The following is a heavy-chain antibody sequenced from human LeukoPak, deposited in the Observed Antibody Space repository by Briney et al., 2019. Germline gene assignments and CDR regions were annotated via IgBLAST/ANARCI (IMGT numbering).Heavy chain of an antibody. Sequence: QKFQGRVTMTRDMSTSTVYMELSSLRSEDTAVYYCATGEYAFDIWGQGTMVTVSS. J-gene: IGHJ3*02. V-gene: IGHV1-46*01. CDR3: ATGEYAFDI.